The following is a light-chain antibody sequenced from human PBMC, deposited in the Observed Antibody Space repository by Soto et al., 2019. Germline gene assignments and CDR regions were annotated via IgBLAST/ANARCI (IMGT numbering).Light chain of an antibody. CDR3: HQRSNWPSHT. CDR2: GAS. V-gene: IGKV3-11*01. Sequence: EVVLTQNPGTLSLSPGERATLSCRASQSVHFNYLAWYQQKPGQAPRLLIYGASSRATGIPARFSGSGSETDFTLTISSLEPEDSAVHDCHQRSNWPSHTFGGGTKVDTK. CDR1: QSVHFNY. J-gene: IGKJ4*01.